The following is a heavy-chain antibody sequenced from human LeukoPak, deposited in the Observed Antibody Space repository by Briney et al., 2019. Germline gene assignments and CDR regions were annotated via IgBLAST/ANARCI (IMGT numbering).Heavy chain of an antibody. CDR3: ARGAKGYSSSWCFPQ. V-gene: IGHV1-18*01. J-gene: IGHJ3*01. Sequence: GASVKVSCKASGYTFTSYGISWVRQAPGQGLEWMGWISAYNGNTNYAQKLQGRVTMTTDTSTSTAYMELRSLRSDDTAVYYCARGAKGYSSSWCFPQWGQGTMVTVSS. CDR1: GYTFTSYG. CDR2: ISAYNGNT. D-gene: IGHD6-13*01.